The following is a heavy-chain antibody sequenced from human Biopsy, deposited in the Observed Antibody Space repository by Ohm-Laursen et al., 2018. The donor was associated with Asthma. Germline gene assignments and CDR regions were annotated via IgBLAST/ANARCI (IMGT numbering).Heavy chain of an antibody. V-gene: IGHV1-3*01. CDR3: ARTYNDFLTGQVNDAFAL. D-gene: IGHD3-9*01. J-gene: IGHJ3*01. CDR1: GYTFIHFA. CDR2: INAGDGNT. Sequence: ASVKVSCKTSGYTFIHFAIHWVRQAPGQRLEWMGWINAGDGNTKYSQKFQGRVTITRDTSASTAYMDLRSLRSEDTAMYYCARTYNDFLTGQVNDAFALWGQGTMVTVSS.